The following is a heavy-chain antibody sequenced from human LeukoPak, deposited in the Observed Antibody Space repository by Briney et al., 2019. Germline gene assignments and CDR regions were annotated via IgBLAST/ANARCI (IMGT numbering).Heavy chain of an antibody. J-gene: IGHJ4*02. Sequence: GGSLRLSCAASGCTFSSYAMSWVRQAPGKGLEWVSTISDNGGSTYYADSVKGRFTISRDNSKNTLYLQMNRPRAQDAAGDYAGTPPHDRRSSLSDYWGQGAPVTVSS. D-gene: IGHD3-22*01. CDR1: GCTFSSYA. CDR3: GTPPHDRRSSLSDY. V-gene: IGHV3-23*01. CDR2: ISDNGGST.